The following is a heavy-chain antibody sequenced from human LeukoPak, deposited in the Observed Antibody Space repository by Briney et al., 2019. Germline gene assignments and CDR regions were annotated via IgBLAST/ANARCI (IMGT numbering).Heavy chain of an antibody. CDR3: ARDLGAVAGTGDAVGDY. CDR2: IKPNSGGT. D-gene: IGHD6-19*01. J-gene: IGHJ4*02. V-gene: IGHV1-2*02. CDR1: GYTFTGYY. Sequence: ASVKVSCKASGYTFTGYYIHWVRQAPGQGLEWMGWIKPNSGGTNYAQKFQGRVTMTRDTSISTAYMELSRLRSDDTAVYYCARDLGAVAGTGDAVGDYWGQGTLVTVSS.